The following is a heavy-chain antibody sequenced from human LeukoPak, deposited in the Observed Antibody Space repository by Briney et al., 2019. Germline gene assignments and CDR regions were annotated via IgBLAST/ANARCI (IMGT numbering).Heavy chain of an antibody. Sequence: ASVKVSCKVSGYTLIELSMHWVRQAPGKGLEWMGHFDPEDGETIYAQKFQGRATMTEDTSTDTAYMELSSLRSEDTAVYYCATDKFYYDSSGQYYFYYGMDVWGQGTTVTVSS. J-gene: IGHJ6*02. CDR2: FDPEDGET. D-gene: IGHD3-22*01. V-gene: IGHV1-24*01. CDR1: GYTLIELS. CDR3: ATDKFYYDSSGQYYFYYGMDV.